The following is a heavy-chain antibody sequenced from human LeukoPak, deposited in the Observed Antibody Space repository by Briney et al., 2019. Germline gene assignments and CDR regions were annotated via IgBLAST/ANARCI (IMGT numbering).Heavy chain of an antibody. CDR3: AREGGKQWLVFDY. D-gene: IGHD6-19*01. CDR2: IYYSGSS. CDR1: GGSINNGGYY. V-gene: IGHV4-31*03. Sequence: SQTLSLTCTVSGGSINNGGYYWSWIRQHPGKGLEWIGYIYYSGSSYYNPSLRSRVTISVDTSKNHFSLKLSSVTAADTAVYYCAREGGKQWLVFDYWGQGALVTVPS. J-gene: IGHJ4*02.